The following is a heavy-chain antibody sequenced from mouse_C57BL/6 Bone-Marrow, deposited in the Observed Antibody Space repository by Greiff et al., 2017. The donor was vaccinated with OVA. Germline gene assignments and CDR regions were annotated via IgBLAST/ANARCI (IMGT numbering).Heavy chain of an antibody. D-gene: IGHD2-3*01. CDR1: GFTFSDYY. CDR2: ISNGGGST. CDR3: ARHDGYYVDY. Sequence: EVKVVESGGGLVQPGGSLKLSCAASGFTFSDYYMYWVRQTPEKRLEWVAYISNGGGSTYYPDTVKGRFTISRDNAKNTLYLQMSRLKSEDTAMYYCARHDGYYVDYWGQGTTLTVSS. J-gene: IGHJ2*01. V-gene: IGHV5-12*01.